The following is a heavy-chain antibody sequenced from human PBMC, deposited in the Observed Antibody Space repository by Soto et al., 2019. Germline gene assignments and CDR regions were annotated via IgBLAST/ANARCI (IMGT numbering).Heavy chain of an antibody. Sequence: QVHLVQSGAEVKKPGASVKVSCKGSGYGFTTYGTTWVRQAPGQGLEWMAWISAHNGNTNYAQKVQARVTVTRDTSTGTAYMELRSLRYDDTAVYYCARGRYGDYWGQGALVTVSS. D-gene: IGHD1-1*01. CDR2: ISAHNGNT. CDR3: ARGRYGDY. V-gene: IGHV1-18*01. J-gene: IGHJ4*02. CDR1: GYGFTTYG.